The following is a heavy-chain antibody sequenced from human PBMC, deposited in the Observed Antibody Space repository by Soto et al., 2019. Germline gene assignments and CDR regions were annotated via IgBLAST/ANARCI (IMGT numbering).Heavy chain of an antibody. CDR1: GGSFSGYY. V-gene: IGHV4-34*01. CDR3: ARSGSGSYFDYYGMDV. CDR2: INHSGST. D-gene: IGHD3-10*01. Sequence: SETLSLTCAVYGGSFSGYYWSWIRQPPGKGLEWIGGINHSGSTNYNPSLKSRVTISVDTSKNQFSLKLSSVTAADTAVYYCARSGSGSYFDYYGMDVWGQGTTVTVSS. J-gene: IGHJ6*02.